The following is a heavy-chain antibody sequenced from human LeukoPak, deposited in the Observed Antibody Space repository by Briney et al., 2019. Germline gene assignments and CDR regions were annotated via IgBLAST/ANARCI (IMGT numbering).Heavy chain of an antibody. J-gene: IGHJ4*02. CDR3: VSGSLQSGYNFDY. V-gene: IGHV3-48*01. CDR2: IRSGGDNI. D-gene: IGHD3-3*01. CDR1: GFTFSSEP. Sequence: GGSLRLSCATSGFTFSSEPMNWVRQAPGKGLEWVAHIRSGGDNIHYVDSVRGRFTISRDNAKNTLYLQMNSLRAEDTAVYYCVSGSLQSGYNFDYWGQGALVTVSS.